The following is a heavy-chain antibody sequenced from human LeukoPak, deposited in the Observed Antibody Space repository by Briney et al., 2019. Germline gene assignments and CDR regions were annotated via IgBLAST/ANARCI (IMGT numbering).Heavy chain of an antibody. J-gene: IGHJ6*03. Sequence: SETLSLTCAVSGGSISSSSYYWGWIRQPPGKGLAGIASIYYSGSTYYNPSLKSRVTISVDTSKNQFSLKLSSVTAADTAVYYCARDRSGSDYDYYYYYYMDVWGKGTTVTV. D-gene: IGHD1-26*01. CDR1: GGSISSSSYY. CDR3: ARDRSGSDYDYYYYYYMDV. CDR2: IYYSGST. V-gene: IGHV4-39*07.